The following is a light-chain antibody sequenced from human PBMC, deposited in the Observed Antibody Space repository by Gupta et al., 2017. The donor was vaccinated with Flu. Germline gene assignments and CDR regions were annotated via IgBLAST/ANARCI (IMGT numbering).Light chain of an antibody. Sequence: VGDRVTITCRASQGISTFLAWYQHIPGKVPQLLLNAASTLQSGFPSRFSGSGSGTDFTLTTHRLQPAAVATYYCQKYNSPCQAFGPRTKVD. CDR3: QKYNSPCQA. V-gene: IGKV1-27*01. J-gene: IGKJ3*01. CDR2: AAS. CDR1: QGISTF.